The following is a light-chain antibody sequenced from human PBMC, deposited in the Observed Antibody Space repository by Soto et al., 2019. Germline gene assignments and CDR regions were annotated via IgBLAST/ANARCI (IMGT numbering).Light chain of an antibody. V-gene: IGKV3-11*01. J-gene: IGKJ1*01. CDR3: QQRYNWPPWT. Sequence: EIVLTQSPATLSLSPGERATLSCRASQSISTYLAWYQQKLGQAPRLLIYDASNRATGIPARFSGSGSGTDFTLTISSLEPEDFAVYYCQQRYNWPPWTFGQGTKVEIK. CDR1: QSISTY. CDR2: DAS.